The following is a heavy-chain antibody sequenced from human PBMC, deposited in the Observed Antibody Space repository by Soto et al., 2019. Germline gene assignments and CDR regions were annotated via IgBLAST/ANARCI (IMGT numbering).Heavy chain of an antibody. CDR3: ARKGPSDESPFDS. Sequence: SETLSLTCTVSGGSISSYYWNWIRQPPGKGLEWIGSINYSGNTDYNPSLKSRLTISVDTSKNQFSLKLSSVTAADTAVYYCARKGPSDESPFDSWGQGTLVTVS. CDR2: INYSGNT. V-gene: IGHV4-59*13. J-gene: IGHJ4*02. CDR1: GGSISSYY.